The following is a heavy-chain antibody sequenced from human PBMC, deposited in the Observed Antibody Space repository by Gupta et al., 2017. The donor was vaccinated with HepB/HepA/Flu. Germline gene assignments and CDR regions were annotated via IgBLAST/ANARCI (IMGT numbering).Heavy chain of an antibody. CDR2: IYTSGST. D-gene: IGHD5-24*01. CDR1: GGSISRYY. V-gene: IGHV4-4*07. Sequence: QVQLQESGPGLVKPSETLSLTCTVSGGSISRYYWSWIRQPAGKGLEWIGRIYTSGSTNYNPSLKSRVTMSVDTSKNQFSLKLSSVTAADTAVYYCARDLGDGYNYPTWGWFDPWGQGTLVTVSS. CDR3: ARDLGDGYNYPTWGWFDP. J-gene: IGHJ5*02.